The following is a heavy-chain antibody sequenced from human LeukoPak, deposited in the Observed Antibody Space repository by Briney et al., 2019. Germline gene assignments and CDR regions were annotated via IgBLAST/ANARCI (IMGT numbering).Heavy chain of an antibody. V-gene: IGHV1-46*01. Sequence: ASVKVPCKASGYTFTGYYMHWVRQAPGQGLEWMGIINPSGGSTSYAQKFQGRVTMTRDMSTSTVYMELSSLRSEDTAVYYCARDRAAAEEDYFDYWGQGTLVTVSS. CDR3: ARDRAAAEEDYFDY. CDR2: INPSGGST. CDR1: GYTFTGYY. J-gene: IGHJ4*02. D-gene: IGHD6-13*01.